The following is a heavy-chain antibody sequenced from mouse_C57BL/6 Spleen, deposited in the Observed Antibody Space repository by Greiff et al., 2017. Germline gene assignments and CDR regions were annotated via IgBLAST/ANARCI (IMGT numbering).Heavy chain of an antibody. CDR1: GYAFSSSW. J-gene: IGHJ4*01. CDR3: ARDGAYTVD. D-gene: IGHD2-10*01. V-gene: IGHV1-82*01. Sequence: VQLLQSGPELVKPGASVKLSCKASGYAFSSSWMNWVKQRPGKGLEWIGRIYPGDGDTNYNGKFTGKATLTADQYSSTAYMQLSSLTSEDSAVYFCARDGAYTVDWGQGTSVTVSS. CDR2: IYPGDGDT.